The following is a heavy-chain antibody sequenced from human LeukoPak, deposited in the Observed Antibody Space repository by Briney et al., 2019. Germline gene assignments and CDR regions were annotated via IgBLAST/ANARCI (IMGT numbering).Heavy chain of an antibody. CDR1: GFTFSSYW. D-gene: IGHD2-2*01. J-gene: IGHJ4*02. V-gene: IGHV3-7*01. CDR3: ARDRCSSNSCFLDY. Sequence: GGSLRLSCAASGFTFSSYWMSWVRHAPGKGLEWVANIKQDGSEKYYVDSVKGRFTISRDNAKNSLYLQMNSLRAEDTAVYYCARDRCSSNSCFLDYWGQGTLVTVSS. CDR2: IKQDGSEK.